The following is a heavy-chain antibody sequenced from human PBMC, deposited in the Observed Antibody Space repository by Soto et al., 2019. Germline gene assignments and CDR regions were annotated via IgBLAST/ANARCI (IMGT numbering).Heavy chain of an antibody. V-gene: IGHV3-48*01. CDR2: ISSSSSTI. Sequence: GGSLRLSCAASGFTFSSYSMNWVRQAPGKGLEWVSYISSSSSTIYYADSVKGRFTISRDNAKNSLYLQMNSLRAEDTAVYYCAREGYYYYYGMDVWGQGTTVTVSS. CDR3: AREGYYYYYGMDV. J-gene: IGHJ6*02. CDR1: GFTFSSYS.